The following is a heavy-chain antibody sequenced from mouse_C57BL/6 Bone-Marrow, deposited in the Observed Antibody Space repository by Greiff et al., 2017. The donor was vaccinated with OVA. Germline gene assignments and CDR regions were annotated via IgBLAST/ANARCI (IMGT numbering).Heavy chain of an antibody. V-gene: IGHV2-2*01. D-gene: IGHD2-1*01. J-gene: IGHJ3*01. CDR2: IWRGGST. CDR1: GFSLTSYG. Sequence: QVQLQQSGPGLVQPSQSLSITCTVSGFSLTSYGVHWVRQSPGKGLEWLGVIWRGGSTDYNAAFISRLSISKDNSKSQVFFKMNSLQADDTAIYYCARELLWYPFAYWGQGTLVTVSA. CDR3: ARELLWYPFAY.